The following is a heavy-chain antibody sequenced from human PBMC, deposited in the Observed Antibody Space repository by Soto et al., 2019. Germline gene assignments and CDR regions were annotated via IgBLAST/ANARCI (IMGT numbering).Heavy chain of an antibody. Sequence: QVQLVQSGAEVKKPGASVKVSCKASGYTFTGYYMHWVRQAPGQGLEWMGWINPNSGGTNYAQKFQGGVTMTRDTSISTAYMELSRLRSDDTAVYYCARSSMVRGVIDAFDIWGQGTMVTVSS. J-gene: IGHJ3*02. V-gene: IGHV1-2*02. D-gene: IGHD3-10*01. CDR3: ARSSMVRGVIDAFDI. CDR1: GYTFTGYY. CDR2: INPNSGGT.